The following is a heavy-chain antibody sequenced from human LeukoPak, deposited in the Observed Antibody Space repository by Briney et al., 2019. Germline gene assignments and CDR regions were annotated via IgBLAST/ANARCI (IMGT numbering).Heavy chain of an antibody. V-gene: IGHV4-31*02. CDR2: IDYRWSA. Sequence: PSQTLSLTCSVSGGSISSGGYYWNWIRQQPGQGLEWIGYIDYRWSAYYNPSLKSRVIMSVYTSKNQFSLRVPSATAADTALYSCARAPVLGGVMANWFDPWGRGTLVTVSS. CDR3: ARAPVLGGVMANWFDP. CDR1: GGSISSGGYY. J-gene: IGHJ5*02. D-gene: IGHD3-16*01.